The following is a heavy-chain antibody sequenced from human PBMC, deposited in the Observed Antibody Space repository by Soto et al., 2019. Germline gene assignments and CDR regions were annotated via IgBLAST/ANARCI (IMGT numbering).Heavy chain of an antibody. Sequence: QVQLVESGGGVVQPGRSLRLSCAASGFTFSSYGMHWVRQAPGKGLEWVAVISYDGSNKYYADSVKGRFTISRDNSKNTLYLQMNSLRAEDTAVYYCAKVVWVLWFGELSRPRASDYWGQGTLVTVSS. CDR1: GFTFSSYG. J-gene: IGHJ4*02. CDR3: AKVVWVLWFGELSRPRASDY. CDR2: ISYDGSNK. V-gene: IGHV3-30*18. D-gene: IGHD3-10*01.